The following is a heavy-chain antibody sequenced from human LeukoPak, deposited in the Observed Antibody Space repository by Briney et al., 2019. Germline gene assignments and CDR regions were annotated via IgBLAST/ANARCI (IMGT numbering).Heavy chain of an antibody. CDR2: ISGSGGTT. CDR3: AKLPDIVVTDGFDC. D-gene: IGHD2-15*01. Sequence: GGSLRLSCAASGFTLSSYAMSWVRQAPGKGLEWVSGISGSGGTTYYADSVKGRFIISRDDSKNTLYLQMNSLGAEDTAIYYCAKLPDIVVTDGFDCWGQGTLVTVSS. V-gene: IGHV3-23*01. CDR1: GFTLSSYA. J-gene: IGHJ4*02.